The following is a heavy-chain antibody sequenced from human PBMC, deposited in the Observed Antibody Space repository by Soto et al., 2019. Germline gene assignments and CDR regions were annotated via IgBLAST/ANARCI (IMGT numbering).Heavy chain of an antibody. CDR1: GFTFSSYA. CDR3: AKSTDYDFWSPADYYMDG. D-gene: IGHD3-3*01. CDR2: ISGSGGST. Sequence: GGSLRLSCAASGFTFSSYAMSWVRQAPGKGLEWVSAISGSGGSTYYADSVKGRFTISRDNSKNTLYLQMNSLRAEDTAVYYCAKSTDYDFWSPADYYMDGWGKGTTVTVSS. J-gene: IGHJ6*03. V-gene: IGHV3-23*01.